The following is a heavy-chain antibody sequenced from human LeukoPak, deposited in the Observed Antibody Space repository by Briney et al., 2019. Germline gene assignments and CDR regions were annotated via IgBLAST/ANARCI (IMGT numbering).Heavy chain of an antibody. CDR2: ISYDGSNK. J-gene: IGHJ5*02. CDR3: ARDPVVRGVIILSWFDP. CDR1: GFTFSSYA. V-gene: IGHV3-30-3*01. D-gene: IGHD3-10*01. Sequence: GRSLRLSCAASGFTFSSYAMHWVRQAPGKGLEWVAVISYDGSNKYYADSVKGRFTISRDNSKNTLYLQMNSLRAEDTAVYYCARDPVVRGVIILSWFDPWGQGTLVTVSS.